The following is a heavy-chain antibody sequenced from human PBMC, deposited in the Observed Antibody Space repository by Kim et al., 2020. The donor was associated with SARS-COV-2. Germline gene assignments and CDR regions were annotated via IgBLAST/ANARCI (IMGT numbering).Heavy chain of an antibody. D-gene: IGHD6-19*01. CDR2: INGGRGDT. CDR1: GYTFTDYH. CDR3: VRVAVTGTGYFQH. J-gene: IGHJ1*01. Sequence: ASVKVSCKASGYTFTDYHLHWLRQAPGQRLEWMGCINGGRGDTKYSQKFQGRVMFTRDTSASTVYIDLSSLRSEDTAIFYCVRVAVTGTGYFQHWGQGTLVTVSS. V-gene: IGHV1-3*01.